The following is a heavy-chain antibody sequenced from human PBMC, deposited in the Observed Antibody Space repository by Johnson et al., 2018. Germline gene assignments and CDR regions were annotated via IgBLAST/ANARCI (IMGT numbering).Heavy chain of an antibody. Sequence: VQLVQSGGGLVQPGRSLRLSCAASGFTFDDYAMHWVRQAPGKGLEWVSGISWNSGSIGYADSVKGRFTISRDNAKNTLYLQMNSLRAEDTAVYYCAKDQCVQCRYYYYMDVWGKGTTVTVSS. CDR2: ISWNSGSI. D-gene: IGHD5/OR15-5a*01. J-gene: IGHJ6*03. CDR1: GFTFDDYA. V-gene: IGHV3-9*01. CDR3: AKDQCVQCRYYYYMDV.